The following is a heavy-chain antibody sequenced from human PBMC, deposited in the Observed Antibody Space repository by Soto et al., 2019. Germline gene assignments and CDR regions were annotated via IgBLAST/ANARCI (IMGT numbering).Heavy chain of an antibody. Sequence: QVQLQQWGAGLLKPSETLSLTCAVYGGSFGGYFWTWIRQPPGKGLEWIGEVNHSGSTNYNPSLKCRVTMSVDTSKSQFSLKLNSVTAADTAVYYCARAPSTTFGVFMTPTATDVWGRGTTVTVSS. CDR2: VNHSGST. CDR3: ARAPSTTFGVFMTPTATDV. D-gene: IGHD3-3*01. CDR1: GGSFGGYF. V-gene: IGHV4-34*02. J-gene: IGHJ6*04.